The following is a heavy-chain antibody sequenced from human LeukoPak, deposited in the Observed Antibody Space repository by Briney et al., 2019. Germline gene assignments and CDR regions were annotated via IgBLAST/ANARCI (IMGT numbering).Heavy chain of an antibody. V-gene: IGHV3-23*01. CDR1: GFTFSSYA. Sequence: GGSLRLSCAASGFTFSSYAMSWVRQAPGKGLEWVSAISGSGGSTYYADSVKGRFTISGDNSKNTLYLQMNSLRAEDTAVYYCAKDLGGYSYGYYFGYWGQGTLVTVSS. CDR3: AKDLGGYSYGYYFGY. J-gene: IGHJ4*02. D-gene: IGHD5-18*01. CDR2: ISGSGGST.